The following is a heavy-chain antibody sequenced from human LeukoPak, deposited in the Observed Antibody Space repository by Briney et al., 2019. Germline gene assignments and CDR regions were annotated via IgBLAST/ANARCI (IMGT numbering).Heavy chain of an antibody. Sequence: PSETLSLTCTVSGGSISSGGYYWSWIRQPPGKGLEWIGYIYHSGSTYYNPSLKSRVTISVDRSKNQFSLKLSSVTAADTAVYYCARGGFDGEGYYFDYWGQGTLVTVSS. V-gene: IGHV4-30-2*01. D-gene: IGHD3-10*01. CDR1: GGSISSGGYY. J-gene: IGHJ4*02. CDR3: ARGGFDGEGYYFDY. CDR2: IYHSGST.